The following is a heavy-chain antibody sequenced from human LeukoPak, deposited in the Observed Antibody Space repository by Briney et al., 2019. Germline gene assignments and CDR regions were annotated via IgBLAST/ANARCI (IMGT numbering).Heavy chain of an antibody. CDR3: ARDQRGTRLTPQGYYYYYYMDV. Sequence: PSETLSLTCTVSGGSISSSGYYWGWIRQPPGKGLEWIGSIYYSGGTLHNPSLKSRVSISVDTSKNQFSLKLSSVTAADTAVYYCARDQRGTRLTPQGYYYYYYMDVWGKGTTVTISS. CDR1: GGSISSSGYY. J-gene: IGHJ6*03. V-gene: IGHV4-39*02. D-gene: IGHD4-23*01. CDR2: IYYSGGT.